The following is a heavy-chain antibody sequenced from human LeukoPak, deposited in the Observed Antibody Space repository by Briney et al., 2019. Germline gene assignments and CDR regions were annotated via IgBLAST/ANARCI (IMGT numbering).Heavy chain of an antibody. CDR1: GFTFSSYS. V-gene: IGHV3-48*01. CDR3: AKSYYDFWSGYLFDP. Sequence: GGSLRLSCAASGFTFSSYSINWVRQAPGKGLEWVSYISGSGSSIYYADSVKGRFTISRDNAKNLVYLQMNSLRAEDTAVYYCAKSYYDFWSGYLFDPWGQGTLVTVSS. CDR2: ISGSGSSI. D-gene: IGHD3-3*01. J-gene: IGHJ5*02.